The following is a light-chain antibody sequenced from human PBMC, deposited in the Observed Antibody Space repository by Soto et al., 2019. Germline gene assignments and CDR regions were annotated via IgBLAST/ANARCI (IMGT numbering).Light chain of an antibody. CDR2: GVS. J-gene: IGLJ1*01. CDR3: ISYTTSVTYV. CDR1: SSDVGGYNY. V-gene: IGLV2-14*01. Sequence: QSALTQPASVSGSPGQSITISCTGTSSDVGGYNYVSWYQQHPGKAHKLMISGVSNRPSGVSNRFSGSKSGNTASLTISWLQTEDEADYYCISYTTSVTYVFGTGTKVTVL.